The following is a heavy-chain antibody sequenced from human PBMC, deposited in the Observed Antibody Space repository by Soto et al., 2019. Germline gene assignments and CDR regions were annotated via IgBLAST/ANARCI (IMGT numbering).Heavy chain of an antibody. V-gene: IGHV3-7*01. CDR2: IKQDGSEK. CDR3: ARDKSGYSYGYVDY. J-gene: IGHJ4*02. D-gene: IGHD5-18*01. Sequence: EVQLVESGGGLVQPGGSLRLSCAASGFTFSSYWMSWVRQAPGKGLEWVANIKQDGSEKYYVDSVKGRFTISRDNAKNSLYLQMNSLRAEDTAVYYWARDKSGYSYGYVDYWGQGTLVTVSS. CDR1: GFTFSSYW.